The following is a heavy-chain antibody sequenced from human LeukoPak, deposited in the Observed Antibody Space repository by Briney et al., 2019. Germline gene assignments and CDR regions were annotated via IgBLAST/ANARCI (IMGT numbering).Heavy chain of an antibody. CDR1: GYTFTSYG. V-gene: IGHV1-18*01. CDR2: ISAYNGNT. CDR3: ARDSSSTINSYYYYGMDV. J-gene: IGHJ6*02. D-gene: IGHD3-9*01. Sequence: GASVKVSCKASGYTFTSYGISWVRQAPGQGLEWMGWISAYNGNTTYAQKLQGRVTMTTDTSTSTAYMELRSLRSDDTAVYYCARDSSSTINSYYYYGMDVWGQGTTVTVSS.